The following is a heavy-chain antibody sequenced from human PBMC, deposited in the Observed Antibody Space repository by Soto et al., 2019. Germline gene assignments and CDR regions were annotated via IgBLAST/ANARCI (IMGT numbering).Heavy chain of an antibody. Sequence: QVQLQESRPGLVKPSETLSLTCTVSGASVNSENYYWSWIRQPPGKGLEWIGYVYYSGSTNYNPYLKTRAIISFGTFKNQFSLKMNSMTSEDTAFDYDASGVLRFLQWFDPWGQGTMVTVSS. J-gene: IGHJ5*02. CDR1: GASVNSENYY. V-gene: IGHV4-61*01. CDR3: ASGVLRFLQWFDP. CDR2: VYYSGST. D-gene: IGHD3-3*01.